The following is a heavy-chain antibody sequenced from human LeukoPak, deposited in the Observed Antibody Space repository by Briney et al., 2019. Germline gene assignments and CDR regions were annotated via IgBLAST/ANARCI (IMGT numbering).Heavy chain of an antibody. J-gene: IGHJ4*02. CDR3: TYNGWYSLDY. V-gene: IGHV4-34*03. Sequence: SETLSLACAVYGGSFSGYYWSWIRQPPGKGLEWIGEINHSGSTNYNPSLKSRVTISVDTSKNQFSLKLSSVTAADTAMYFCTYNGWYSLDYWGQGTQVTVSS. CDR2: INHSGST. CDR1: GGSFSGYY. D-gene: IGHD6-19*01.